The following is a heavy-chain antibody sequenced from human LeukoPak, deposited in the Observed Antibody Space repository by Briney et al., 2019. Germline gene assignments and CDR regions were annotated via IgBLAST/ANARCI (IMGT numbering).Heavy chain of an antibody. V-gene: IGHV4-34*01. Sequence: PSETLSLTCAVYGGSFSGYYWSWIRQPPGKGLEWIGEINHSGSTNYNPSLKSRVTISVDTSKNQFSPKLSSVTAADTAVYYGARGFSCSSTSCQRDDAFDIWGQGTMVTVSS. CDR2: INHSGST. CDR3: ARGFSCSSTSCQRDDAFDI. D-gene: IGHD2-2*01. J-gene: IGHJ3*02. CDR1: GGSFSGYY.